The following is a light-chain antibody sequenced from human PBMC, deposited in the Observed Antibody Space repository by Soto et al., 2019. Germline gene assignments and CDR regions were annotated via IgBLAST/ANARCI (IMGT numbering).Light chain of an antibody. V-gene: IGLV2-8*01. CDR1: SSDVGGYNY. Sequence: QSVLTQPPSASGSPGQSVTISCTGTSSDVGGYNYVSWYQQHPGKAPKLMSYEVSKRPSGVPDRVAGSKSGNTASLTVSWLQAEDEADYYCSSYAGSNMVVFGEGTKLTVL. J-gene: IGLJ2*01. CDR2: EVS. CDR3: SSYAGSNMVV.